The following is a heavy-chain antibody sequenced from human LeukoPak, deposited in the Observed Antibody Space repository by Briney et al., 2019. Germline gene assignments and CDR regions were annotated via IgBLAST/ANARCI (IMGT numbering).Heavy chain of an antibody. CDR2: ISYDGSNK. Sequence: GGSLRLSCAASGFTFSSYAMHWVRQAPGKGLEWVAVISYDGSNKYYADSVKGRFTISRDNSKNTLYLQMGSLRAEDMAVYYCAREAYCSSTSCQIRLFAKYNWFDPWGQGTLVTVSS. CDR1: GFTFSSYA. D-gene: IGHD2-2*01. V-gene: IGHV3-30*14. CDR3: AREAYCSSTSCQIRLFAKYNWFDP. J-gene: IGHJ5*02.